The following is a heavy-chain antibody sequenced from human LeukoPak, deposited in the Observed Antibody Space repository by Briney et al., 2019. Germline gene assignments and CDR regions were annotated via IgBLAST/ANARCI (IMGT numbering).Heavy chain of an antibody. CDR1: GGSFSGYY. Sequence: PSETLSLTCAVYGGSFSGYYWGWIRQPPGKGLEWIGEINHSGSTNYNPSLKSRVTISVDTSKNQFSLKLSSVTAADTAVYYCAKGGVSSWYRGIDYWGQGTLVTVSS. CDR2: INHSGST. J-gene: IGHJ4*02. CDR3: AKGGVSSWYRGIDY. D-gene: IGHD6-13*01. V-gene: IGHV4-34*01.